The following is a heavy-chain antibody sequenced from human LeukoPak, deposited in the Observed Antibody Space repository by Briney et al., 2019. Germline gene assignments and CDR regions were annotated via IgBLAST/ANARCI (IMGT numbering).Heavy chain of an antibody. D-gene: IGHD5-12*01. J-gene: IGHJ6*03. V-gene: IGHV3-21*01. Sequence: GGSLRLSCAASGFTFSSYSMNWVRQAPGKGLEWVSSISSSSSYIYYADSVKGRFTISRDNAKNSLYLQMNSLRAGDTAVYYCARSGKGYSGYDYYYYYYMDVWGKGTTVTVSS. CDR3: ARSGKGYSGYDYYYYYYMDV. CDR2: ISSSSSYI. CDR1: GFTFSSYS.